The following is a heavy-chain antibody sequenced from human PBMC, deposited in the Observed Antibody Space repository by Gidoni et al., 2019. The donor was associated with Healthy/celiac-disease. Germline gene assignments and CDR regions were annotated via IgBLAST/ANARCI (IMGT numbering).Heavy chain of an antibody. Sequence: EVQLVESGGGLVQPGGSLRLSCAASGFTFSSYSMNWVRQAPGKGLEWVSYISSSSSTIYYADSVKGRFTISRDNAKNSLYLQMNSLRAEDTAVYYCARGWGTNWFDPWGQGTLVTVSS. CDR1: GFTFSSYS. CDR3: ARGWGTNWFDP. CDR2: ISSSSSTI. V-gene: IGHV3-48*04. D-gene: IGHD3-16*01. J-gene: IGHJ5*02.